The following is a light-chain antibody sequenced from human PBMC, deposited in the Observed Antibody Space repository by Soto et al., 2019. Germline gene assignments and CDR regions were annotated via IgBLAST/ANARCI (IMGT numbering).Light chain of an antibody. Sequence: EIVLTQSPGTLSLSPGERATLSCRASQSGSSSYLAWYQQKPGQAPRLLIYDASNRATGIPARFSGSGSGTDFTLTISRLEPEDFAVYYCQQYGSSPITFGQGTRLEI. CDR2: DAS. CDR1: QSGSSSY. V-gene: IGKV3-20*01. CDR3: QQYGSSPIT. J-gene: IGKJ5*01.